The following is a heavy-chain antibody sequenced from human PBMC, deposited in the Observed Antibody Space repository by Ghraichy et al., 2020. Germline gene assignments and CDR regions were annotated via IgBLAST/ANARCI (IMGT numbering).Heavy chain of an antibody. D-gene: IGHD3-22*01. J-gene: IGHJ4*02. CDR3: AKIYYYDRAYYFDY. V-gene: IGHV3-23*01. Sequence: GGSLRLSCAASGFTFSSYAMSWVRQAPGKGLEWVSAISGSGGSTYYADSVKGRFTISRDNSKNTLYLQTNSLRAEDTAVYYCAKIYYYDRAYYFDYWGQGTLVTVSS. CDR2: ISGSGGST. CDR1: GFTFSSYA.